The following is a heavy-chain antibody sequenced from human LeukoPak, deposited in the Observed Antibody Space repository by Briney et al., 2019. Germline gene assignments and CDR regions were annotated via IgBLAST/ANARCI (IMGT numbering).Heavy chain of an antibody. V-gene: IGHV1-8*01. Sequence: ASVTVSCKSSGYTFTSYDINWVRQATGQGLEWMGWMNPNSGNTGYAQKFQGRVTMTRNTSISTAYMELSSLRSEDTAVYYCARVRPSLDDDAFDIWGQGTMVTVSS. J-gene: IGHJ3*02. CDR2: MNPNSGNT. CDR3: ARVRPSLDDDAFDI. CDR1: GYTFTSYD.